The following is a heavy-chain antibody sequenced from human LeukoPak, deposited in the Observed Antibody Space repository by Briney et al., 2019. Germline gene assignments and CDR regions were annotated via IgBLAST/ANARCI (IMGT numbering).Heavy chain of an antibody. CDR1: GYTFTSYG. J-gene: IGHJ4*02. CDR2: ISAYNGNT. CDR3: ARDSSTGTVLMVYARDFDY. V-gene: IGHV1-18*01. Sequence: ASVKVSCTASGYTFTSYGISWVRQATGQRLEWMGWISAYNGNTNYAQKPQARVTMTTDTTTSTAYMELRSLRSDDTAVYYCARDSSTGTVLMVYARDFDYWGQGTLVTVSS. D-gene: IGHD2-8*01.